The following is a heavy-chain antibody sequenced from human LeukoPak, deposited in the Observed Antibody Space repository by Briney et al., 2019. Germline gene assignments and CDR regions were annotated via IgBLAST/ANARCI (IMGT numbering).Heavy chain of an antibody. Sequence: SETLSLTCTVSGGSISSSSYYWGWIRQPPGKGLEWIGSIYYSGSTYYNPSLKSRVTISVDTSKNQFSLKLSSVTAADTAVYYCARDKGYYDILTGYQNLYYFDYWGQGTLVTVSS. D-gene: IGHD3-9*01. CDR3: ARDKGYYDILTGYQNLYYFDY. J-gene: IGHJ4*02. CDR2: IYYSGST. V-gene: IGHV4-39*07. CDR1: GGSISSSSYY.